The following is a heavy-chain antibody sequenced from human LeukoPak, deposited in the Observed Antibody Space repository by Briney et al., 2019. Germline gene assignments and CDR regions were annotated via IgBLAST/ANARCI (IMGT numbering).Heavy chain of an antibody. CDR3: ARARYSGYDWDYYFDY. D-gene: IGHD5-12*01. CDR2: ISNSGSTI. V-gene: IGHV3-11*01. J-gene: IGHJ4*02. Sequence: AESLRLSCAASGFTFSGYYMSWIRQAPGKGLEWVSYISNSGSTIYYADSVKGRFTISRDNAKNSLYLQMNSLRAEDTAVYYCARARYSGYDWDYYFDYWGQGTLVTVSS. CDR1: GFTFSGYY.